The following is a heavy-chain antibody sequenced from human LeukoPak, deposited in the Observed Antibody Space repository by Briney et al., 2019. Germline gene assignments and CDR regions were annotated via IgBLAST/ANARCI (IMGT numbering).Heavy chain of an antibody. D-gene: IGHD3-9*01. CDR1: GGSISSYY. V-gene: IGHV4-59*01. CDR2: IYYSGST. Sequence: SETLSLTCTVSGGSISSYYWSWIRQPPGKGLEWIGYIYYSGSTNYNPSLKSRVTISVDTSKNQFSLKLSSVTAADTAVYYCAREEGYDILTGRPRAYYMDVWGKGTTVTVSS. J-gene: IGHJ6*03. CDR3: AREEGYDILTGRPRAYYMDV.